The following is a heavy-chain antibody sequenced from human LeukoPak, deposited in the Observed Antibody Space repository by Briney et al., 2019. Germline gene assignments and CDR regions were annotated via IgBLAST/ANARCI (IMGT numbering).Heavy chain of an antibody. CDR2: IYYSGST. Sequence: SETLSLTCAVSGGSISSYYWSWIRQPPGKGLEWIGYIYYSGSTNYNPSLKSRVTISVDTSKNQFSLKLSSVTAADTAVYYCARGGAAIPTYYYDSSGYPFDYWGQGTLVTVSS. V-gene: IGHV4-59*01. J-gene: IGHJ4*02. CDR1: GGSISSYY. CDR3: ARGGAAIPTYYYDSSGYPFDY. D-gene: IGHD3-22*01.